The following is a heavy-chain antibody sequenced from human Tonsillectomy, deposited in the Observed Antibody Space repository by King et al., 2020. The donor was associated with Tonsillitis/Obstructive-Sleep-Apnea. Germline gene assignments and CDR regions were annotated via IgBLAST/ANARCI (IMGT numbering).Heavy chain of an antibody. CDR1: GLTVSNNY. CDR2: IYSGGST. D-gene: IGHD3-9*01. V-gene: IGHV3-53*04. CDR3: ARDLTGTPGY. Sequence: VQLVESGGGLVQPGGSLRLSCAASGLTVSNNYMTWVRQAPGKGLEWVSVIYSGGSTSYAHCGKGRFTISRHNSKNTLYLQMNSLRTEDTAVYYCARDLTGTPGYWGQGTLVTVSS. J-gene: IGHJ4*02.